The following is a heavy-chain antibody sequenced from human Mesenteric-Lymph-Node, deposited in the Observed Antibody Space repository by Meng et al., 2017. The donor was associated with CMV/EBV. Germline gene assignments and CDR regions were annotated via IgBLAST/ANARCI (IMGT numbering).Heavy chain of an antibody. J-gene: IGHJ4*02. D-gene: IGHD3-9*01. CDR3: ARGSSYDILTGYFDY. CDR1: GGSFSGYY. Sequence: QVQLTQWGAGLLKPPETLSVTCAVYGGSFSGYYWNWIRQSPEKGLEWIGEINHSGSTTYNPSFTSRIIISVDTSTNQISLNMSSVTAADTAVYYCARGSSYDILTGYFDYWGQGALVTVSS. V-gene: IGHV4-34*01. CDR2: INHSGST.